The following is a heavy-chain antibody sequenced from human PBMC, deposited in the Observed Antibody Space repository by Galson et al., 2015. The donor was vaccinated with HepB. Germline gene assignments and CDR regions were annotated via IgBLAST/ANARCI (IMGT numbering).Heavy chain of an antibody. D-gene: IGHD3-22*01. CDR3: ARGEHRFSSGYYYGSLDY. J-gene: IGHJ4*02. CDR2: ISYDGSNK. Sequence: SLRLSCAASGFTFSSYAMHWVRQAPGKGLEWVAVISYDGSNKYYADSVKGRFTISRGNSKNTLYLQMNSLRAEDTAVYYCARGEHRFSSGYYYGSLDYWGQGTLVTVSS. CDR1: GFTFSSYA. V-gene: IGHV3-30-3*01.